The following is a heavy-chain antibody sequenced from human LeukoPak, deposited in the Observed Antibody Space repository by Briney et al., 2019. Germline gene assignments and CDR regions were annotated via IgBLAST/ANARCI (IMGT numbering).Heavy chain of an antibody. CDR1: GYTFTSYG. D-gene: IGHD1-26*01. CDR2: IIPIFGTA. J-gene: IGHJ6*03. CDR3: ARVRGSGSYYTHYYYYMDV. V-gene: IGHV1-69*13. Sequence: GASVKVSCKASGYTFTSYGISWVRQAPGQGLEWMGGIIPIFGTANYAQKFQGRVTITADESTSTAYMELSSLRSEDTAVYYCARVRGSGSYYTHYYYYMDVWGKGTTVTISS.